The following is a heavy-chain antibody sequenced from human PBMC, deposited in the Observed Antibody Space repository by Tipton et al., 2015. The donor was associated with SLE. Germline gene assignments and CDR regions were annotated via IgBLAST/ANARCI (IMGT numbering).Heavy chain of an antibody. D-gene: IGHD2-21*02. Sequence: RSLRLSCAASGFTFSSYGMHWVRQAPGKGLEWVAVISYDGSNKYYADSVKGRFTISRDNSKNTLYLQMNSLRAEDTAVYYCAKDRSGVVVTAGTYFDYWGQGTLVTVSS. CDR3: AKDRSGVVVTAGTYFDY. CDR1: GFTFSSYG. J-gene: IGHJ4*02. V-gene: IGHV3-30*18. CDR2: ISYDGSNK.